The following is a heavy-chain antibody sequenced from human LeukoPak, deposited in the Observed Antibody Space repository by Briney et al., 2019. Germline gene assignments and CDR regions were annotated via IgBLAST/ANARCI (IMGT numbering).Heavy chain of an antibody. J-gene: IGHJ5*02. Sequence: SETLSLTCTVSGGSTSSYYWRWIRQPPEEGREGVGYIYYSGSTNYNHSLKSRVTISVDTSKNQFSLKLSSVTAADTAVYYCALLEYYYDSSGYYPSGFDPWGQGTLVTVSS. CDR1: GGSTSSYY. CDR2: IYYSGST. V-gene: IGHV4-59*08. D-gene: IGHD3-22*01. CDR3: ALLEYYYDSSGYYPSGFDP.